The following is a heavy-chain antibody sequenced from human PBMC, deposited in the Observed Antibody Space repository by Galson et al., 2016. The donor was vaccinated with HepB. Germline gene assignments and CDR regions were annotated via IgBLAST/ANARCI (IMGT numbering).Heavy chain of an antibody. Sequence: SVKVSCKASGYTFTNYYVHWVRQTPGQGLEWLGIINPRAATTRYAQKFQGRVSLTRDTSTNTVFMEVISLRSEDTAVYYCARDSRGPLRYFDWLFPDYWGQGTLVTVSS. CDR1: GYTFTNYY. J-gene: IGHJ4*02. CDR3: ARDSRGPLRYFDWLFPDY. CDR2: INPRAATT. V-gene: IGHV1-46*01. D-gene: IGHD3-9*01.